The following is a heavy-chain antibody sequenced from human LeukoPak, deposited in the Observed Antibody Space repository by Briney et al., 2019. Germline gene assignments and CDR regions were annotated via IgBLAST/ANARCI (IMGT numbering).Heavy chain of an antibody. CDR2: IYYSGCT. J-gene: IGHJ4*02. CDR3: ARLASGSYGPLTPFDY. CDR1: GGSISSYY. D-gene: IGHD1-26*01. Sequence: SETLSLTCTVSGGSISSYYWSWIRQPPGKGLEWIGDIYYSGCTNYNPSLKSRVTISVDTSKNQFSLRLSSVTAADTAVYYSARLASGSYGPLTPFDYWGQGTLVTVSS. V-gene: IGHV4-59*08.